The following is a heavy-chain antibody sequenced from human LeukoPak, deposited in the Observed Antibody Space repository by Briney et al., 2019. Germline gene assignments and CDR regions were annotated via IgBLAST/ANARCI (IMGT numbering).Heavy chain of an antibody. CDR3: TLTTFGVVYYFDY. Sequence: GRSLRLSCATSGFTFSSYAMHWVRQAPGKGVEWVALISYDGINQYYADSVKGRFIISRDNSKNTLYLQLNSLRLEDTAVYYCTLTTFGVVYYFDYWGKGTLVTVSS. J-gene: IGHJ4*02. V-gene: IGHV3-30*04. CDR2: ISYDGINQ. D-gene: IGHD1/OR15-1a*01. CDR1: GFTFSSYA.